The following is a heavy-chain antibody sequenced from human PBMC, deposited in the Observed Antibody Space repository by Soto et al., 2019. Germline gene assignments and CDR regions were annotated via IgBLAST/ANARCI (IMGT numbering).Heavy chain of an antibody. CDR3: ARRRGMTGSSRIWFDP. D-gene: IGHD3-9*01. Sequence: SETLSLTCAVSGGSISSSNWWSWVRQPPGEGLEWIGEIYHSGSTNYNPSLKSRVTISVDKSKNQFSLKLSSVTAADTAVYYSARRRGMTGSSRIWFDPWGQGTLVTVSS. CDR1: GGSISSSNW. V-gene: IGHV4-4*02. J-gene: IGHJ5*02. CDR2: IYHSGST.